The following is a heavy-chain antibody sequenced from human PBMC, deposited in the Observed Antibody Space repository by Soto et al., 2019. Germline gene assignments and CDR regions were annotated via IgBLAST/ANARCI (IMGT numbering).Heavy chain of an antibody. Sequence: GGSLRLSCAASGFTFSSYWMSWVRQAPGKGLEWVANIKQGGSEKYYVDSVKGRFTISRDNAKNSLYLQMNSLRAEDTAVYYCASEFNCSGGSCYGYWGQGTLVTVSS. V-gene: IGHV3-7*01. CDR2: IKQGGSEK. CDR1: GFTFSSYW. CDR3: ASEFNCSGGSCYGY. J-gene: IGHJ4*02. D-gene: IGHD2-15*01.